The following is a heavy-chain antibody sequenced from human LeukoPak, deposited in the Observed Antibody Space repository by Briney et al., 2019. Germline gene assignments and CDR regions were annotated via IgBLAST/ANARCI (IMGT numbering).Heavy chain of an antibody. V-gene: IGHV3-30-3*01. CDR3: AKAEGYDILTGLDY. CDR2: ASYDGTNK. J-gene: IGHJ4*02. Sequence: GGSLRLSCAASGFTFSNFAMHWVRQAPGKGLEWVAVASYDGTNKDHADSVKGRFTISRDNSKNTLYLQMNSLRTEDTAVYYCAKAEGYDILTGLDYWGQGTLVTVSS. CDR1: GFTFSNFA. D-gene: IGHD3-9*01.